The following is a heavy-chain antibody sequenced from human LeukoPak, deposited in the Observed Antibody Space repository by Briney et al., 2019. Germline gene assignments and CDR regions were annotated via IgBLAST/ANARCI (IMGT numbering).Heavy chain of an antibody. CDR1: GFTFSNYA. V-gene: IGHV3-23*01. Sequence: GGSLRLSCAASGFTFSNYAMSWVRQAPGKGLEWASGISGSGGYTYYADSVKGRFTISRDNSNNTPYLQMNSLRAEDTAVYYCAKDLYCSSTSCYMDVWGKGTTVTVSS. CDR2: ISGSGGYT. CDR3: AKDLYCSSTSCYMDV. J-gene: IGHJ6*03. D-gene: IGHD2-2*01.